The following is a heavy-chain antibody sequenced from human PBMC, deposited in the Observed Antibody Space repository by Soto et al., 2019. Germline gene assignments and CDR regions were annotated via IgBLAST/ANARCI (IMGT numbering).Heavy chain of an antibody. J-gene: IGHJ6*02. D-gene: IGHD3-10*01. CDR1: GGTFSSYT. CDR2: IIPILGIA. CDR3: ARVGGSGSQYYYYYVMDV. Sequence: SVKVSCKASGGTFSSYTISWVRQAPGQGLEWMGRIIPILGIANYAQKFQGRVTITADKSTSTAYMELSSLRSEDTAVYYCARVGGSGSQYYYYYVMDVWGQGTTVTVSS. V-gene: IGHV1-69*02.